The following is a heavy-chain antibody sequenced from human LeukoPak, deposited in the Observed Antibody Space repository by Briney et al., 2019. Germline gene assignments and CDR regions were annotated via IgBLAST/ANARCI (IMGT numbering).Heavy chain of an antibody. Sequence: GGSLRLSCAASGFTFSSYSMNWVRQAPGKGLEWVSYISSSSSTIYYADSAKGRFTISRDNAKNSLYLQMNSLRAEDTAVYYCARGALSGYYYDLDYWGQGTLVTVSS. CDR3: ARGALSGYYYDLDY. V-gene: IGHV3-48*04. CDR1: GFTFSSYS. D-gene: IGHD3-22*01. CDR2: ISSSSSTI. J-gene: IGHJ4*02.